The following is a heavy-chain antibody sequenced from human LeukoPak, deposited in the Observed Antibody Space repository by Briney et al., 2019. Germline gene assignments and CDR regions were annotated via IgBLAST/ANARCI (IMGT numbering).Heavy chain of an antibody. V-gene: IGHV3-23*01. CDR1: GFTVSNNY. J-gene: IGHJ4*02. CDR3: AKDDYYDSSGPPGY. D-gene: IGHD3-22*01. Sequence: GGSLRLSCAASGFTVSNNYMSWVRQAPGKGLEWVSAISGSGGSTYYADSVKGRFTISRDNSKNTLYLQMNSLRAEDTAVYYCAKDDYYDSSGPPGYWGQGTLVTVSS. CDR2: ISGSGGST.